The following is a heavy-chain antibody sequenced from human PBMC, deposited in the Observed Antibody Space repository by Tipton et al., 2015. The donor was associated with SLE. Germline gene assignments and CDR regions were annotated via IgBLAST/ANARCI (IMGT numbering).Heavy chain of an antibody. Sequence: TLSLTCTVSGGSISGSSYYWGWIRQPPGKGLEWIGSIYYSGSTYYNPSLKSRVTISVDTSKNQFSLKLSSVTAADTAVYYCARQGLAATMVRGAPGSFDIWGQGTMVTVSS. J-gene: IGHJ3*02. V-gene: IGHV4-39*01. CDR3: ARQGLAATMVRGAPGSFDI. CDR1: GGSISGSSYY. CDR2: IYYSGST. D-gene: IGHD3-10*01.